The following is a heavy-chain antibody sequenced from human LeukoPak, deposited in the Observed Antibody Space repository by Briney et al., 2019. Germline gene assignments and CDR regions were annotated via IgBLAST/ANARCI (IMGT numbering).Heavy chain of an antibody. J-gene: IGHJ4*02. V-gene: IGHV3-30*02. Sequence: GGSLRLSCAASGFTFSSYGMHWVRQAPGKGLEWVAFIRYDGSNKYYADSVKGRFTISRDNSKNTLYLQMNSLRGEDTAVYYCARDLNSSGLSSFDYWGQGTLVTVSS. CDR2: IRYDGSNK. CDR3: ARDLNSSGLSSFDY. CDR1: GFTFSSYG. D-gene: IGHD6-25*01.